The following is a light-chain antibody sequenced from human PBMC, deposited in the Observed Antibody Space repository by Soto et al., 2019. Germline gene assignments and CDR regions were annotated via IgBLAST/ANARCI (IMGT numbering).Light chain of an antibody. V-gene: IGKV3-11*01. CDR3: QYRST. J-gene: IGKJ5*01. CDR1: QSISY. Sequence: PGERVTLSCRASQSISYLAWYQHKPGQPPRLLIDDVSNRATGIPARFSGSGSATDFTLTISSLEPEDFAVYYCQYRSTFDQGTRLEIK. CDR2: DVS.